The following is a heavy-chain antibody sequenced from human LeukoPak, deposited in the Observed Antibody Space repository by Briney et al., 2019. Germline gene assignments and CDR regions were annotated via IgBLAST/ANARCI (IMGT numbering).Heavy chain of an antibody. D-gene: IGHD5-18*01. J-gene: IGHJ4*02. V-gene: IGHV3-74*01. CDR2: VKGDGRTT. Sequence: PGGSLRLSCAASGLTFSDFWMHWVRQPPGKGLVWVALVKGDGRTTIYADSVEGRFTISRDNAKNTLYLQMNSLRADDSGVYYCATGHSYGYDYWGQGVLVTVSS. CDR3: ATGHSYGYDY. CDR1: GLTFSDFW.